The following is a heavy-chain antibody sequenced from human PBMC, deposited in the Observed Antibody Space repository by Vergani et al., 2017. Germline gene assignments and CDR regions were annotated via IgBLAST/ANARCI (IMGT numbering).Heavy chain of an antibody. D-gene: IGHD2-15*01. CDR2: IIPILGIA. V-gene: IGHV1-69*08. Sequence: QVQLVQSGAEVKKPGSSVKVSCKASGGTFSSYTISWVRQGPGQGLEWMGRIIPILGIANYAQKFQGRVTITADKSTSTAYMELSSLRSEDTAVYYCARDLGYCSGGSCSYWGQGTLVTVSS. CDR1: GGTFSSYT. J-gene: IGHJ4*02. CDR3: ARDLGYCSGGSCSY.